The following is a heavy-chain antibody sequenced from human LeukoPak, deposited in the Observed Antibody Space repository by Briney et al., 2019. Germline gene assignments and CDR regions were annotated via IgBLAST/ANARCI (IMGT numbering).Heavy chain of an antibody. J-gene: IGHJ4*02. Sequence: SVKVSCKASGGTFRNYPISWVRQAPGQGREWMGGILPIFRMTNYAEKFQGRVTITADESTTTAYLELNSLRSEDTAVYYCAICSSTWSGDRPDSWGQGSLVTVSS. D-gene: IGHD2-2*01. CDR1: GGTFRNYP. CDR2: ILPIFRMT. CDR3: AICSSTWSGDRPDS. V-gene: IGHV1-69*13.